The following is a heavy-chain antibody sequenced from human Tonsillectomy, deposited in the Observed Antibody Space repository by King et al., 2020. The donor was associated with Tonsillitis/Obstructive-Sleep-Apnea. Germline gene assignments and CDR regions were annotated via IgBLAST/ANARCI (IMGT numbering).Heavy chain of an antibody. D-gene: IGHD6-25*01. CDR2: IKSKTAGGTT. V-gene: IGHV3-15*01. Sequence: VQLVESGGGLVKPGGSLRLSCAASGFTFTSAWMSWVRLAPGKGLEWVGRIKSKTAGGTTDYAAPVKGRFTISRDESKATMYLQMNSLKTEDTAVYFCTSSTGKTDFDYWGQGTLVTVSS. CDR3: TSSTGKTDFDY. J-gene: IGHJ4*02. CDR1: GFTFTSAW.